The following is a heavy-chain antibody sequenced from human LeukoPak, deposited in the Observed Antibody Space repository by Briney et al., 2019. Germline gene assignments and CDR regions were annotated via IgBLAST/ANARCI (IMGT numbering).Heavy chain of an antibody. CDR1: GFTFSSYS. D-gene: IGHD6-19*01. Sequence: PGGSLRLSCAASGFTFSSYSVNWVRQAPGKGLEWVSSISSSSSYIYYADSVKGRFTISRDNAKNSLYLQMNSLRAEDTAVYYCASNRPQYSSGWYSSKGAFDIWGQGTMVTVSS. V-gene: IGHV3-21*01. J-gene: IGHJ3*02. CDR3: ASNRPQYSSGWYSSKGAFDI. CDR2: ISSSSSYI.